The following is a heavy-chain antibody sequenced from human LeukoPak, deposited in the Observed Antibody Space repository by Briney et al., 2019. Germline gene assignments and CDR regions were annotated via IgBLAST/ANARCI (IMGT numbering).Heavy chain of an antibody. CDR2: MNPNSGNT. CDR3: ARDGAPDYDSSGYQGY. D-gene: IGHD3-22*01. V-gene: IGHV1-8*01. J-gene: IGHJ4*02. CDR1: GYTFTSYD. Sequence: GASVKVSCKASGYTFTSYDNNWVRQATGQGLEWMGWMNPNSGNTGYAQKFQGRVTMTRNTSISTAYMELSSLRSEDTAVYYCARDGAPDYDSSGYQGYWGQGTLVTVSS.